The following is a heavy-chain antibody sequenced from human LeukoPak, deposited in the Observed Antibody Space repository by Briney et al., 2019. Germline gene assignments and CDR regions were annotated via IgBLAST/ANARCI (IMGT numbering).Heavy chain of an antibody. V-gene: IGHV4-34*01. CDR1: GGSFSGYY. J-gene: IGHJ3*02. Sequence: SETLSLTCAVYGGSFSGYYWIWIRQPPGKGLEWIGEINHSGSTTYNPSLKSRVTISVDTSKNQFSLKLNSVTAADTAVYFCARSLLWPTGTFEIWGQGTMATV. CDR2: INHSGST. CDR3: ARSLLWPTGTFEI. D-gene: IGHD1-1*01.